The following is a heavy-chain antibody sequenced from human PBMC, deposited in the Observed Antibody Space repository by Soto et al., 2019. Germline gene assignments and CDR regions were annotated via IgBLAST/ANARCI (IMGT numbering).Heavy chain of an antibody. V-gene: IGHV4-39*01. CDR2: IYFTGNT. Sequence: SDTLSLTCTASGGCITISRHFWGWVRQPPGKGLDWIGTIYFTGNTYYTPSLKSRLTMSIDTSKNEFSLRLNSVTAADTAVYYCAGQTFTIAAASYGRSNWFDSQGPGPLVTVSS. J-gene: IGHJ5*01. CDR1: GGCITISRHF. CDR3: AGQTFTIAAASYGRSNWFDS. D-gene: IGHD6-25*01.